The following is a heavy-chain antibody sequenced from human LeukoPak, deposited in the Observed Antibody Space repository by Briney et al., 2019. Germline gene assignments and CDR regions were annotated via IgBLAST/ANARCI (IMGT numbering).Heavy chain of an antibody. D-gene: IGHD4-17*01. Sequence: GRSLRLSWASSGLTFRIYAMHWVRQAPGKGLEWVAFISYDGSNKYYALSVQGHLTISRDNSKDTLYLKMNSLRAEDTAVYYCASNYGDWLLSYDYYGMDVWGQGTPVTVSS. CDR3: ASNYGDWLLSYDYYGMDV. CDR1: GLTFRIYA. CDR2: ISYDGSNK. V-gene: IGHV3-30-3*01. J-gene: IGHJ6*02.